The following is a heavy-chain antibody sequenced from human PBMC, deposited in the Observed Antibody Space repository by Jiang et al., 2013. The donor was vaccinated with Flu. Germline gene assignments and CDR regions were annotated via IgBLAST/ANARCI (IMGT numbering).Heavy chain of an antibody. CDR3: ARDGGGRAFDY. J-gene: IGHJ4*02. V-gene: IGHV3-33*01. CDR2: IWYDGSNK. Sequence: QLLESGGGVVQPGRSLRLSCAASGFTFSSYGMHWVRQAPGKGLEWVAVIWYDGSNKYYADSVKGRFTISRDNSKNTLYPQMNSLRAEDTAVYYCARDGGGRAFDYWGQGTLVTVSS. D-gene: IGHD3-10*01. CDR1: GFTFSSYG.